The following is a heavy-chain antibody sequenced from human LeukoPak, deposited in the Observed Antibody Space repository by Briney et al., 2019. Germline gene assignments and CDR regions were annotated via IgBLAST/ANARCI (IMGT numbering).Heavy chain of an antibody. CDR1: GFTFSSYG. Sequence: GRSLRLSCAASGFTFSSYGMDWVRQAPGKGLDWVAGISYDGSKKYYVGSVKGRFTISRDNSKNTLLLQMNSLRAEDTAVYYCARDLGIYVFDIWGQGTMVTVSS. D-gene: IGHD7-27*01. CDR2: ISYDGSKK. CDR3: ARDLGIYVFDI. J-gene: IGHJ3*02. V-gene: IGHV3-30*03.